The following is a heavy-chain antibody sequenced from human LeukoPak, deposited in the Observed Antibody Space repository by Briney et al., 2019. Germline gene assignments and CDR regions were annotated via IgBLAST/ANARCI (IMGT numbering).Heavy chain of an antibody. CDR3: ARDKQVVVGATTAYDY. J-gene: IGHJ4*02. D-gene: IGHD1-26*01. CDR1: GFTFSSYE. Sequence: PGGSLRLSCAASGFTFSSYEMNWVRQAPGKGLEWVSYISSSGSTIYYADSVKGRFTISRDNAKNLLYLQMNSLRAEDTAVYYCARDKQVVVGATTAYDYWGQGTLVTVSS. V-gene: IGHV3-48*03. CDR2: ISSSGSTI.